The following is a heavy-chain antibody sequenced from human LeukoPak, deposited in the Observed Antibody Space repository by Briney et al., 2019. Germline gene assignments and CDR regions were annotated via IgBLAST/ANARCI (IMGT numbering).Heavy chain of an antibody. CDR2: ISYDGSDK. J-gene: IGHJ6*02. CDR3: ARGLIRGVVYYGLDV. D-gene: IGHD3-10*01. V-gene: IGHV3-30-3*01. CDR1: GFTFSSYA. Sequence: GGSLRLSCAASGFTFSSYAMHWVRQAPGRGLEWVAVISYDGSDKYYADSVKGRFTISRDNSKNTLYLQMNSLRPEDTSVHYCARGLIRGVVYYGLDVWGQGTTVTVSS.